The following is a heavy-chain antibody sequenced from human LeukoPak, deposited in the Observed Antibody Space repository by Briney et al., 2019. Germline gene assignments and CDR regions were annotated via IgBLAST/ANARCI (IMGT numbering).Heavy chain of an antibody. V-gene: IGHV4-59*02. J-gene: IGHJ3*02. CDR2: IYYSGST. D-gene: IGHD6-13*01. CDR1: GGSVTSYY. CDR3: ARDFQIAAAGTGAFDI. Sequence: SETLSLTCTVSGGSVTSYYWSWIRQPPGKGLEWIGYIYYSGSTNYNPSLKSRVTISVGTSKNQFSLKLSSVTAADTAVYYCARDFQIAAAGTGAFDIWGQGTMVTVSS.